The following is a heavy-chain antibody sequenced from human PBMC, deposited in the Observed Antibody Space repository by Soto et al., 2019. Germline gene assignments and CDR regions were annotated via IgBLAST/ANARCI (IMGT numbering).Heavy chain of an antibody. V-gene: IGHV3-23*01. Sequence: GWSLRLSCAASGFTFSNYAMSWVRQAPGKGLEWVSGVSGSGGSTYYADSVKGRFTISRDNSKNTLFLQMNSLRTEDTAVYYCAKSGPYSSFWVFTRKSHYFDDWGQGTLVTVSS. D-gene: IGHD3-22*01. J-gene: IGHJ4*02. CDR3: AKSGPYSSFWVFTRKSHYFDD. CDR1: GFTFSNYA. CDR2: VSGSGGST.